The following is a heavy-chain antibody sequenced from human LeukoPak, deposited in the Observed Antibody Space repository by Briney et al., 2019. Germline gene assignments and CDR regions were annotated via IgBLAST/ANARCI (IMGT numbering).Heavy chain of an antibody. Sequence: SGGSLRLSCVASGFSFRSYWMDWVRQAPGKGLEWVANIKQDGIEKYFVDSVKGRFAISRDNAKNSLYLQMNNLRAEDTAVYYCAREAMVRGVPDAFDIWGQGTVVTVSS. V-gene: IGHV3-7*01. CDR1: GFSFRSYW. CDR2: IKQDGIEK. J-gene: IGHJ3*02. D-gene: IGHD3-10*01. CDR3: AREAMVRGVPDAFDI.